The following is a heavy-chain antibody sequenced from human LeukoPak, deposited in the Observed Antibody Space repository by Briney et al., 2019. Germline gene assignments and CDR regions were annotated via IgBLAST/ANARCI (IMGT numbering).Heavy chain of an antibody. D-gene: IGHD3-22*01. Sequence: PGGSLRLSCAASGFTFSSYGMHWVRRAPGKELEWVAVIWYDGSNKYYADSVKGRFTISRDNSKNTLYLQMNSLRAEDTAVYYCARETYYYDSSGYFDAFDIWGQGTMVTVSS. CDR2: IWYDGSNK. V-gene: IGHV3-33*01. CDR3: ARETYYYDSSGYFDAFDI. J-gene: IGHJ3*02. CDR1: GFTFSSYG.